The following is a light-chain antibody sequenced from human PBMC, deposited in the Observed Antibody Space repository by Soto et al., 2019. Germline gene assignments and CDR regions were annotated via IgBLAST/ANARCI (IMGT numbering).Light chain of an antibody. CDR3: ATWDVSLSGWV. CDR1: SGDIGSYNR. Sequence: QSALTQPASVSGSPGQSITISCTGTSGDIGSYNRVSWYQQHPGKAPKLIIYEVTDRPSGVSNRFSGSKSGNTASLTISGLQAEDEAEYYCATWDVSLSGWVFGGGTKLTVL. V-gene: IGLV2-14*01. CDR2: EVT. J-gene: IGLJ3*02.